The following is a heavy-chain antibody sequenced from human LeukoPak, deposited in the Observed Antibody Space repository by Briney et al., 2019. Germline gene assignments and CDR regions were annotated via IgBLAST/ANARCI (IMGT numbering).Heavy chain of an antibody. V-gene: IGHV3-21*01. CDR2: ISSSSSYI. Sequence: GGSLRLSCAASGFTFSSYSMNWVRQAPGKGLEWVSSISSSSSYIYYADSVKGRFTISRDNAKNSLYLQMNSLRAEDTAVYYCARGGEITGTTNFDYWGQGTLVTVSS. D-gene: IGHD1-20*01. CDR1: GFTFSSYS. CDR3: ARGGEITGTTNFDY. J-gene: IGHJ4*02.